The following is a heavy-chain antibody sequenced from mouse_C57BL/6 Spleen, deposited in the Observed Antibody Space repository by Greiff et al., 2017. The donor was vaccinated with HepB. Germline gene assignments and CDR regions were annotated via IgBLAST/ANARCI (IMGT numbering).Heavy chain of an antibody. V-gene: IGHV1-15*01. CDR2: IDPETGGT. CDR1: GYTFTDYE. CDR3: TRIENYYGSSPWFAY. J-gene: IGHJ3*01. D-gene: IGHD1-1*01. Sequence: QVQLQQSGAELVRPGASVTLSCKASGYTFTDYEMHWVKQTPVHGLEWIGAIDPETGGTAYNQKFKGKAILTADKSSSTAYMELRSLTSEDSAVYYCTRIENYYGSSPWFAYWGQGTLVTVSA.